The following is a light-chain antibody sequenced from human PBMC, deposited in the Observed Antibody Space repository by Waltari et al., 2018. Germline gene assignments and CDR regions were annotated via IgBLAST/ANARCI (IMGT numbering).Light chain of an antibody. CDR3: SSYTASSLYV. CDR1: SSDVGGYNY. V-gene: IGLV2-14*03. J-gene: IGLJ1*01. CDR2: DVS. Sequence: QSALTQPASVSGSPGQSITISCTGTSSDVGGYNYVSWYQQYPGKAPKLVIHDVSRRPSGTSDRFSGSKSGNSASLIISGLQADDEADYYCSSYTASSLYVFGTGTKVTVL.